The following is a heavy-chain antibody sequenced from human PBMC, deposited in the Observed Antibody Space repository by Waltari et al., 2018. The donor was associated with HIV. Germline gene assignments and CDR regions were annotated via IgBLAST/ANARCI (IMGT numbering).Heavy chain of an antibody. CDR2: ISYDGSNN. D-gene: IGHD2-21*02. V-gene: IGHV3-30*18. Sequence: QVHLVESGGGVVQPGRSLRPSWGASGFSFSSYGMPWVRQAPGKGLEWVAVISYDGSNNYYADSVKGRFTISRDNSKNTLYLQMNSLRAEDTAVYYCAKDYFVVVTAAGPFDPWGQGTLVTVSS. J-gene: IGHJ5*02. CDR1: GFSFSSYG. CDR3: AKDYFVVVTAAGPFDP.